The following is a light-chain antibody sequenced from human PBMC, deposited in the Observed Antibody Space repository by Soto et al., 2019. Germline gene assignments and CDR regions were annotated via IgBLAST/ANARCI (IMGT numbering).Light chain of an antibody. V-gene: IGKV1-5*01. CDR1: QTITTW. CDR2: DAS. CDR3: QQYTNTNNPCM. Sequence: SITLSASVGKRVTITCRASQTITTWMAWYQQKPGKAPKLLFYDASTLQSGVSTRFSGSGSGTEFTLIISGLQPYDSATYYCQQYTNTNNPCMFVQGTKVDSK. J-gene: IGKJ2*01.